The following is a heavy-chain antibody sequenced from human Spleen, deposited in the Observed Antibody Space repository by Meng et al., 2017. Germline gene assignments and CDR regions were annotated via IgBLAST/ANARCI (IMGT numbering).Heavy chain of an antibody. CDR1: GYTLSSDG. J-gene: IGHJ4*02. Sequence: QGQLVQSGAELKKPGASVKVSCAASGYTLSSDGFSWVRQAPGQGLEWLGWINVYNGKTDYALKFQDRVTMTTDTFTNTAYMELRSLRSDDTAVYYCATRGNPYLNCWGQGTLVTVSS. CDR2: INVYNGKT. CDR3: ATRGNPYLNC. V-gene: IGHV1-18*01.